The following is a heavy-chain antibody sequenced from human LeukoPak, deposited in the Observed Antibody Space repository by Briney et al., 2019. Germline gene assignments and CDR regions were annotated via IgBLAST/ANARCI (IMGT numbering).Heavy chain of an antibody. CDR3: ARGGTMPRAPSDY. D-gene: IGHD2-2*01. J-gene: IGHJ4*02. CDR1: GGSISSYY. CDR2: IYYSGST. V-gene: IGHV4-59*01. Sequence: SETLSLTCTVSGGSISSYYWSWIRQPPGKGLEWIGYIYYSGSTNYNPSLKSRVTISVDTSKNQFSLKLSSVTAADTAVYYCARGGTMPRAPSDYWGQGTLVTVSP.